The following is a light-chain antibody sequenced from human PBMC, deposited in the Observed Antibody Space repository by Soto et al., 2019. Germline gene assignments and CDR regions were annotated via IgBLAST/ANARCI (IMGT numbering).Light chain of an antibody. J-gene: IGKJ1*01. Sequence: DIQVTQSPPTLSASVGGRVTIPCRSSQTISTWMAWYQQKPGKAPKLLVYDAPTLQSGVASRFSGSGSGTEFTLIISGLQPDDSATYYCQQYTNTNNPWMFGQGTKVDIK. V-gene: IGKV1-5*01. CDR3: QQYTNTNNPWM. CDR2: DAP. CDR1: QTISTW.